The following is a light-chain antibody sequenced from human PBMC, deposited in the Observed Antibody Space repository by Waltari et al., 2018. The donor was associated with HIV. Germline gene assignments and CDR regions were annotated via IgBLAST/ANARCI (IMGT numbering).Light chain of an antibody. CDR1: NIGSKS. V-gene: IGLV3-21*04. J-gene: IGLJ2*01. CDR3: QVWDSSSEHVV. CDR2: YDR. Sequence: SYVLTQPPSVSVAPGTTARITCGGNNIGSKSVHWYQHKPGQAPVLVIYYDRERPSGIPGRFSGCDSGNTATLTINRVEAGDEADYYGQVWDSSSEHVVFGGGTKLTVL.